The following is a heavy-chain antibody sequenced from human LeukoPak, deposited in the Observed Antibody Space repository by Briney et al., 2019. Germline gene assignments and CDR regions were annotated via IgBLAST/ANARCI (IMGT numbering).Heavy chain of an antibody. V-gene: IGHV4-61*01. CDR2: IYYSGST. D-gene: IGHD1-1*01. J-gene: IGHJ4*02. CDR1: GGSVSSGSYY. CDR3: ARDPYLTGKFDY. Sequence: SETLSLTCTVSGGSVSSGSYYWSWIRQPPGKGLEWIGYIYYSGSTNYNPPLKSRVTISVDTSKNQFSLKMSSVTAADTAVYYCARDPYLTGKFDYWGQGTLVTVSS.